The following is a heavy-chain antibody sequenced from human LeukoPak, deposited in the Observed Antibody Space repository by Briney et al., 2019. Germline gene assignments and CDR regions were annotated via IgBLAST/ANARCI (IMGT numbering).Heavy chain of an antibody. CDR1: GYTFTSYG. CDR2: ISAYNGNT. CDR3: ARDLTKGIAVAGTGYYYYYYGMDV. Sequence: ASVKVSCKASGYTFTSYGISWVRQAPGQGLEWMGWISAYNGNTNYAQKLQGRVTMTTDTSTSTAYMELRSLRSDDTAVYYCARDLTKGIAVAGTGYYYYYYGMDVWGQGTTVTVSS. J-gene: IGHJ6*02. V-gene: IGHV1-18*01. D-gene: IGHD6-19*01.